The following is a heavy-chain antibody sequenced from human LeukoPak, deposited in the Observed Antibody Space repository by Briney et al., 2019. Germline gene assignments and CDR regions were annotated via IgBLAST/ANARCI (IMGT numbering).Heavy chain of an antibody. CDR2: ISWNSGSI. V-gene: IGHV3-9*01. J-gene: IGHJ3*02. Sequence: PGGSLRLSCAASGFTFDDYAMHWVRHAPGKGLEWVSGISWNSGSIGYADSVKGRFTISRDNAKNSLYLQMNSLRAEDTALYYCAKDMGSSYYYDSSGDAFDIWGQGTMVTVSS. CDR1: GFTFDDYA. D-gene: IGHD3-22*01. CDR3: AKDMGSSYYYDSSGDAFDI.